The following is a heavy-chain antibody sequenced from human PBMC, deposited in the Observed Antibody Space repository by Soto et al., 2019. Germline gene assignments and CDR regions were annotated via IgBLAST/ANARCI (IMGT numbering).Heavy chain of an antibody. J-gene: IGHJ4*02. CDR3: ASRRGYTYGPPDC. CDR1: GFTFSDYY. V-gene: IGHV3-53*01. CDR2: IYSGGST. D-gene: IGHD5-18*01. Sequence: GGSLRLSCAASGFTFSDYYMAWIRQAPGKGLECVSIIYSGGSTYYADSVKGRFTISRDNSKNTLYLQMNSLRADDTAVYYCASRRGYTYGPPDCWGQGTLVTVSS.